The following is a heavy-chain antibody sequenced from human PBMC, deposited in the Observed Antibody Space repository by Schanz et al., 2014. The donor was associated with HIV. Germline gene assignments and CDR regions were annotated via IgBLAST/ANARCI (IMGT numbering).Heavy chain of an antibody. V-gene: IGHV3-23*01. CDR2: ITGSGVST. CDR3: VTEQYSTISA. J-gene: IGHJ5*02. Sequence: EVQLLESGGGFVQPGGSLRLSCAASGFAFNNYAMTWVRQAPGKGLDWVSGITGSGVSTYYADSVKGRFTISRDNSRNILYLQMSNLRAEDTALYYCVTEQYSTISAWGQGALVIVS. D-gene: IGHD2-15*01. CDR1: GFAFNNYA.